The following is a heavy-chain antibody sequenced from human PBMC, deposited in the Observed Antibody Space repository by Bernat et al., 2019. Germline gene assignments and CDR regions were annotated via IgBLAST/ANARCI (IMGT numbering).Heavy chain of an antibody. CDR1: GFTFSSYA. Sequence: QVQLVESGGGVVQPGRSLRLSCAASGFTFSSYAMHWVRQAPGKGLEWVAVISYDGSNKYYADSVKGRFTISRDNSKNTLYLQMNSPRAEDTAVYYCARDPAHDSSGYYFAFDIWGQGTMVTVSS. V-gene: IGHV3-30-3*01. CDR3: ARDPAHDSSGYYFAFDI. J-gene: IGHJ3*02. D-gene: IGHD3-22*01. CDR2: ISYDGSNK.